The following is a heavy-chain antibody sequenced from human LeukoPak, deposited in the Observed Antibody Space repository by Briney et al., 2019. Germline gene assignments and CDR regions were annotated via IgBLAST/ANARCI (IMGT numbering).Heavy chain of an antibody. CDR1: GFTLSTYW. Sequence: GGSLRLSCAASGFTLSTYWMHWVRQAPGKGLVWVSRIKSDGSITTYADSVKGRSTVSRDNAKSTLYLQMNSLRAEDTAVYYCARSDYFDYWGQGTLVTVSS. V-gene: IGHV3-74*01. CDR2: IKSDGSIT. CDR3: ARSDYFDY. J-gene: IGHJ4*02.